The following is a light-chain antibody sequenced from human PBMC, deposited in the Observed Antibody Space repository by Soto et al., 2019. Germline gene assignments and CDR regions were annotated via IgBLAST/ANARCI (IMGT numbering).Light chain of an antibody. J-gene: IGLJ3*02. CDR3: SAYTARSTLV. V-gene: IGLV2-14*01. Sequence: QSTLTQPASVSGSPGQSITISCTGSSSDVGGYHYVSWYQQYPGEAPKLVISEVSNRPSGISSRFSGSRSGNTASLTISGLQSEDEGDYYCSAYTARSTLVFGGGTQLTVL. CDR1: SSDVGGYHY. CDR2: EVS.